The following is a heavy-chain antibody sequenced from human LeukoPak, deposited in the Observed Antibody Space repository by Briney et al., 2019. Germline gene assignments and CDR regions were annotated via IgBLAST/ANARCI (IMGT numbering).Heavy chain of an antibody. V-gene: IGHV3-30*03. Sequence: PGGSLRLSCAASGFTFSSYGMHWVRQAPGKGLEWVAVISYDGSNKYYADSVKGRFTISRDNSKTTLYLQMNSLRAEDTAVYYCASPARWIQLWYSFDYWGQGTLVTVSS. CDR2: ISYDGSNK. CDR3: ASPARWIQLWYSFDY. CDR1: GFTFSSYG. D-gene: IGHD5-18*01. J-gene: IGHJ4*02.